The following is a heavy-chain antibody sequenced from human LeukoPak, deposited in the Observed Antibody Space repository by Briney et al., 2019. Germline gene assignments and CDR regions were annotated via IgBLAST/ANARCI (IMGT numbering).Heavy chain of an antibody. CDR2: ISTDGSST. CDR3: VREYGSSAGRAFDM. D-gene: IGHD6-6*01. J-gene: IGHJ3*02. V-gene: IGHV3-74*01. CDR1: GFTFSSYW. Sequence: GGSLRLSCAASGFTFSSYWMHWVRQAPGKGLVWVSRISTDGSSTNSADSVKGRLTISRDNAKNTLYLQMNSLRAEDTAVYYCVREYGSSAGRAFDMWGQGTMVTVSP.